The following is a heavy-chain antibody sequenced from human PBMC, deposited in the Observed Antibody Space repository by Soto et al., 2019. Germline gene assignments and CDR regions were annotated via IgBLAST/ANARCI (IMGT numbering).Heavy chain of an antibody. D-gene: IGHD3-16*01. V-gene: IGHV6-1*01. Sequence: QTLSLTCDISGYSVSSSSAAWNLIRQSPSRGLEWLGRTYYSSKWIHEYTLSMESRITINPDTSKNQFSLHIYSVTPEDTAVYYCAGVVWFRGMDVWGQGTPVTVSS. CDR2: TYYSSKWIH. J-gene: IGHJ6*02. CDR1: GYSVSSSSAA. CDR3: AGVVWFRGMDV.